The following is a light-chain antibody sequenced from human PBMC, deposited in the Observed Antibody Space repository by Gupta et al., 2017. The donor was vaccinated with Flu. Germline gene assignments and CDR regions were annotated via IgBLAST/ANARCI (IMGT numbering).Light chain of an antibody. V-gene: IGKV3-20*01. J-gene: IGKJ1*01. CDR2: GAS. Sequence: EIVLTQSPGTLSLSPGERVTLSCRASQSVSSSYLAWYQQKPGQAPRLLIYGASSRATGIPDRFSGSGSETDFTLTISGREPEDFAVYYVQQYGSSPTFGQGTKVEIK. CDR1: QSVSSSY. CDR3: QQYGSSPT.